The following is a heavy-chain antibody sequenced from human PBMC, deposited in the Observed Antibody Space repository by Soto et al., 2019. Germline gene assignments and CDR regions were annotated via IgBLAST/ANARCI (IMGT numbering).Heavy chain of an antibody. D-gene: IGHD3-22*01. J-gene: IGHJ4*02. CDR3: ARSSGYYYVDY. Sequence: ASVKVSCKTPGYTFTIYNIHWVRQAPGQRLEWMGWINVGNGNTRYSQKFQGRLTITRDTPGSTAYLELTSLRSEDTAVYYCARSSGYYYVDYWGQGTLVSVSS. CDR2: INVGNGNT. CDR1: GYTFTIYN. V-gene: IGHV1-3*01.